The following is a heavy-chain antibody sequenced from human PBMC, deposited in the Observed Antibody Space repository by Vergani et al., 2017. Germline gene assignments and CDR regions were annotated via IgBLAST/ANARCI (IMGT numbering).Heavy chain of an antibody. V-gene: IGHV1-69*18. CDR1: GGTFSSYA. Sequence: QVQLVQSGAEVKKPGSSVKVSCKASGGTFSSYAISWVRQAPGQGLEWMGRIIPIFGTANYAQKFQGRVTITADESTSTAYMELSSLRSEDTAVYYCARAFGRGYSGYDIDPLANLGYYYYGMDVWGQGTTVTVSS. CDR2: IIPIFGTA. J-gene: IGHJ6*02. D-gene: IGHD5-12*01. CDR3: ARAFGRGYSGYDIDPLANLGYYYYGMDV.